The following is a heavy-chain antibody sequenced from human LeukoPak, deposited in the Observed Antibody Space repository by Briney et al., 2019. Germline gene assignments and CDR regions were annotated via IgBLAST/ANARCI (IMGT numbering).Heavy chain of an antibody. CDR3: ARDGCSGGSCYPYFDY. Sequence: SETLSLTCAVYGGSFSGYYWSWIRQPAGKGLEWIGRIYTSGSTNYNPSLKSRVTISVDTSKNQFSLKLSSVTAADTAVYYCARDGCSGGSCYPYFDYWGQGTLVTVSS. D-gene: IGHD2-15*01. J-gene: IGHJ4*02. CDR1: GGSFSGYY. CDR2: IYTSGST. V-gene: IGHV4-4*07.